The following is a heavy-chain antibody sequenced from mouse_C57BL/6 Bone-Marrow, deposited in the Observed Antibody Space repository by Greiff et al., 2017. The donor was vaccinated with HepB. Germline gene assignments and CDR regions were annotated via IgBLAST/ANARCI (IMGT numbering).Heavy chain of an antibody. CDR3: ASPQLRIQTY. CDR1: GFTFSSYT. D-gene: IGHD3-2*02. Sequence: DVKLVESGGGLVKPGGSLKLSCAASGFTFSSYTMSWVRQTPEKRLEWVATISGGGGNTYYPDSVKGRFTISRDNAKNTLYLQMSSLRSEDTALYYCASPQLRIQTYWGQGTLVTVSA. V-gene: IGHV5-9*01. J-gene: IGHJ3*01. CDR2: ISGGGGNT.